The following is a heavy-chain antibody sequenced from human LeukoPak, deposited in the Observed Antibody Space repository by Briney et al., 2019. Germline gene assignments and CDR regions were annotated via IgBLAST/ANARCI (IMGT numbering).Heavy chain of an antibody. CDR2: IRYDGVKK. J-gene: IGHJ4*02. Sequence: GGSLRLSCATSGFTFSAYGMHWVRQAPGKGLEWVAFIRYDGVKKYYADSVKGRFTLSRDSSRNTLYLQMNSLRAEDTAVYYCAKDRSTTKGYYFDYWGQGTLVTVSS. V-gene: IGHV3-30*02. CDR1: GFTFSAYG. D-gene: IGHD1-26*01. CDR3: AKDRSTTKGYYFDY.